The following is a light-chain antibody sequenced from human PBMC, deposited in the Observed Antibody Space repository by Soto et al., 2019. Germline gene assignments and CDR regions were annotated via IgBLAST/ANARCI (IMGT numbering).Light chain of an antibody. Sequence: QSVLTQPASVSGSPGQSITISCTGTSSDIGGYNSVSWYQQHPGKAPKLMIYDVNNRPSGVSNRFSGSKSGNTASLPISGLQAEDEADYYCTSYTSSSTRVFGGGTKLTVL. V-gene: IGLV2-14*03. CDR2: DVN. CDR1: SSDIGGYNS. CDR3: TSYTSSSTRV. J-gene: IGLJ2*01.